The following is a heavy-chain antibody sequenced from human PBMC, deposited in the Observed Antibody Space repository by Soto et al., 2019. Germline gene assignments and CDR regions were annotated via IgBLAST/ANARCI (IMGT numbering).Heavy chain of an antibody. D-gene: IGHD3-16*01. J-gene: IGHJ4*02. V-gene: IGHV1-3*01. CDR2: INAGNGNT. Sequence: QVQLVQSGAEVKKPGASVKVSCKASGYTFTSYAMHWVRQAPGQRLEWMGWINAGNGNTKYSQKFQGRVTINRDTSASTAYMELSSLRSEDTAVYYCARGDFLSYDDYWGQGTLVTVSS. CDR1: GYTFTSYA. CDR3: ARGDFLSYDDY.